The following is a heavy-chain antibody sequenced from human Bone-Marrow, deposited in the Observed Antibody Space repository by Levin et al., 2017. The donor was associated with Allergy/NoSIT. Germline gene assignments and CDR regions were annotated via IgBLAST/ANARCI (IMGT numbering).Heavy chain of an antibody. CDR2: ISPFNNFV. V-gene: IGHV3-21*01. Sequence: PSETLSLTCAASGFAFSEFSMNWVRLAPGKGLEWVSSISPFNNFVYYSDSVKGRFTISRDNAKNSLSLQMHSLRDDDTAVYFCAKNRPCTGGSCDDAFDVWGQGTTVTVSS. CDR1: GFAFSEFS. D-gene: IGHD2-15*01. J-gene: IGHJ3*01. CDR3: AKNRPCTGGSCDDAFDV.